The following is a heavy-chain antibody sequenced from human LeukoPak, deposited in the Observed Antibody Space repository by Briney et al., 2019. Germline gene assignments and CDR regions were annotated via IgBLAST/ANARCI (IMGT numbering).Heavy chain of an antibody. Sequence: GGSLRLSCAASGFTFSNYAMSWVRQAPGKGLEWVATIKQDESEKYFVDSLKGRFTISRDNAKNSLSLQMSSLRAEDTAVYYCARDRLITFGGVDYWGQGTLVTVSS. V-gene: IGHV3-7*01. J-gene: IGHJ4*02. CDR1: GFTFSNYA. D-gene: IGHD3-16*01. CDR2: IKQDESEK. CDR3: ARDRLITFGGVDY.